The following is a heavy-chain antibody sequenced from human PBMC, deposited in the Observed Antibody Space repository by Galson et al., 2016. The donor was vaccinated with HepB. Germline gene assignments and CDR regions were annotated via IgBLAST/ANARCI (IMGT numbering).Heavy chain of an antibody. J-gene: IGHJ4*02. D-gene: IGHD3-3*01. CDR2: ISGSGGST. Sequence: SLRLSCAASGFTFSSYAMSWVRQAPGKGLEWVSGISGSGGSTGYGDSVKGRFTISRDNSKNTLYLQMNSLRAEDTAVYYCAKVVSNITIFGVLNYWGQGTLVTVSS. CDR3: AKVVSNITIFGVLNY. V-gene: IGHV3-23*01. CDR1: GFTFSSYA.